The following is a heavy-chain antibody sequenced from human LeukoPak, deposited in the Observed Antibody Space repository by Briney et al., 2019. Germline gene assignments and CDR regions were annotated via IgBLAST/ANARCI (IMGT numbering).Heavy chain of an antibody. Sequence: GGSLRLPCAASGFTFSSYSMNWVRQAPGKGLEWVSYISSSSSTIYYADSVEGRFTISRDNAKNSLYLQMNSLRAEDTAVYYCARDDASSGPDYWGQGTLVTVSS. J-gene: IGHJ4*02. CDR2: ISSSSSTI. V-gene: IGHV3-48*01. CDR3: ARDDASSGPDY. CDR1: GFTFSSYS. D-gene: IGHD3-22*01.